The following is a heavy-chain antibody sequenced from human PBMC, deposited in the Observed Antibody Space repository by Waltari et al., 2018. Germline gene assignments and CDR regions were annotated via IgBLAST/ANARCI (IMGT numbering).Heavy chain of an antibody. Sequence: EVQLVESGGGLVQPGGSLKLSCAASGFTFSGSAMHWVRQASGKGLEGVGRIRSKANSYATAYAASVKGRFTISRDDSKNTAYLQMNSLKTEDTAVYYCTRRAPYCGGDCYSSWSTFDYWGQGTLVTVSS. V-gene: IGHV3-73*01. CDR3: TRRAPYCGGDCYSSWSTFDY. J-gene: IGHJ4*02. D-gene: IGHD2-21*02. CDR2: IRSKANSYAT. CDR1: GFTFSGSA.